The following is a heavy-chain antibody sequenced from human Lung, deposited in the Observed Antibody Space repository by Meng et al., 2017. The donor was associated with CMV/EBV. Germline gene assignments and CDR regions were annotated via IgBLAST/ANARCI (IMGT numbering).Heavy chain of an antibody. V-gene: IGHV1-46*01. CDR1: GYTFTSYY. J-gene: IGHJ6*02. Sequence: ASVXVSXKASGYTFTSYYMHWVRQAPGQGLEWMGIINPSGGSTSYAQKFQGRVTMTRDTSTSTVYMELSSLRSEDTAVYYCARALSYYYGDYYYYYGMDFXGQGXTVTVSS. D-gene: IGHD3-10*01. CDR3: ARALSYYYGDYYYYYGMDF. CDR2: INPSGGST.